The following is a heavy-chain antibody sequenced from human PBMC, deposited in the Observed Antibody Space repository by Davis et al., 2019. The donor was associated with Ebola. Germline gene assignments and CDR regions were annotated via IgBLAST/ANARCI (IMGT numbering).Heavy chain of an antibody. V-gene: IGHV2-70*01. D-gene: IGHD5-12*01. CDR3: ARIRGYSGFRYYYYGMDV. CDR1: GFSLSTTGVG. J-gene: IGHJ6*02. CDR2: IYWDDDK. Sequence: SGPTLVKPTQTLTLTCTFSGFSLSTTGVGVGWIRQPPGKALEWVVLIYWDDDKYYSTSLKTRLTISKDTSKNQVVLTMTNMDPVDTATYYCARIRGYSGFRYYYYGMDVWGQGTTVTVSS.